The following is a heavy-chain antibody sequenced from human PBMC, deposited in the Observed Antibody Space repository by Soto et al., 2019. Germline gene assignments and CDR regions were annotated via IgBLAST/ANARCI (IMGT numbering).Heavy chain of an antibody. Sequence: GGSLRLSCAASGFTFSSYSMNWVRQAPGKGLEWVSYISSSSSTIYYADSVKGRFTISRDNAKNSLYLQMNSLRDEDTAVYYCASLGIAAAGIEYFQHWGQGTLVTVSS. CDR3: ASLGIAAAGIEYFQH. D-gene: IGHD6-13*01. J-gene: IGHJ1*01. CDR1: GFTFSSYS. V-gene: IGHV3-48*02. CDR2: ISSSSSTI.